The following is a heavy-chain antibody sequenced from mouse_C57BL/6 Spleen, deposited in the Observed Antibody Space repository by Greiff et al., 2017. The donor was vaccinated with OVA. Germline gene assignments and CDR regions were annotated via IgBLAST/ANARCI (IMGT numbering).Heavy chain of an antibody. J-gene: IGHJ4*01. CDR3: ARERDAMDY. Sequence: VQLQQSGPVLVKPGASVKMSCKASGYTFTDYYMNWVKQSHGKSLEWIGVINPYNGGTSYNQKFKGKATLTVDKSSSTAYMELNSLTSEDSAVYYCARERDAMDYWGQGTSVTVSS. CDR1: GYTFTDYY. CDR2: INPYNGGT. V-gene: IGHV1-19*01.